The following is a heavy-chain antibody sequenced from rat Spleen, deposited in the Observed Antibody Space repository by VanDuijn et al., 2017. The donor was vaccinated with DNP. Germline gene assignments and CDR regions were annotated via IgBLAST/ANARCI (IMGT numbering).Heavy chain of an antibody. CDR2: ISYSGIT. Sequence: EVQLQESGPGLVKPSQSLSLTCSVTGYSITSSSRWNWIRKFPGNKMEWVGHISYSGITTYNPSLKSRISITRDTSKNQFFLQLRSVTTEDTATYYCARSVRATSYYAMDAWGQGTSVTVSS. D-gene: IGHD1-3*01. CDR1: GYSITSSS. CDR3: ARSVRATSYYAMDA. V-gene: IGHV3-1*01. J-gene: IGHJ4*01.